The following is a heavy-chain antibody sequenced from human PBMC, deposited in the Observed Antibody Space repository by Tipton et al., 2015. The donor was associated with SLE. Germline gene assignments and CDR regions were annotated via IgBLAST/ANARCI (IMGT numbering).Heavy chain of an antibody. D-gene: IGHD3-22*01. CDR2: ISSSGST. CDR3: GGGNYFDYYMDV. J-gene: IGHJ6*03. CDR1: GASISDHY. Sequence: TLSLTCTVSGASISDHYWTWIRQPPGKGLEWIGYISSSGSTTYTPSLKSRIAISVDTSTMQFSLRLTSVTAADTAVYYCGGGNYFDYYMDVWGKGTTVTVSS. V-gene: IGHV4-4*08.